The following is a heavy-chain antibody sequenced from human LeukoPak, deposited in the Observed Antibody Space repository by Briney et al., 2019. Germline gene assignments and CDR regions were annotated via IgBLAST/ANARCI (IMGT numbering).Heavy chain of an antibody. Sequence: GGSLRLSCAASGFTFSSYAMHWVRQAPGKGLEWVAVISYDGSNKYYADSVKGRFTISRDNSKNTLYLQMNSLRAEDTAVYYCARDSPGTTLYPDYWGQGTLVTVSS. CDR3: ARDSPGTTLYPDY. D-gene: IGHD1-1*01. CDR1: GFTFSSYA. V-gene: IGHV3-30-3*01. J-gene: IGHJ4*02. CDR2: ISYDGSNK.